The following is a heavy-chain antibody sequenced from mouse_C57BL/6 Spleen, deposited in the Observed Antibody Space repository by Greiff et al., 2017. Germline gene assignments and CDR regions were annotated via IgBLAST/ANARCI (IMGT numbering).Heavy chain of an antibody. J-gene: IGHJ1*03. Sequence: EVQLMESGPGLVKPSQSLSLTCSVTGYSITSGYYWNWIRQFPGNKLEWMGYISYDGSNNYNPSLKNRISITRDTSKNQFFLKLNSVTTEDTATYYCARCPYYYGSSYWYFDVWGTGTTVTVSS. V-gene: IGHV3-6*01. CDR2: ISYDGSN. CDR3: ARCPYYYGSSYWYFDV. CDR1: GYSITSGYY. D-gene: IGHD1-1*01.